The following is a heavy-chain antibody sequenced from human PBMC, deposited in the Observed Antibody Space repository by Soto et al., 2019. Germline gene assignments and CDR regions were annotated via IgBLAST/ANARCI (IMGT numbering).Heavy chain of an antibody. D-gene: IGHD2-8*02. CDR2: ISGIGSGT. J-gene: IGHJ6*02. Sequence: PGGSLRLSCAASGFTFSYYTMNWVRQAPGKGLEWVSYISGIGSGTYYADSVKGRFTISRDDSKNTINLQMNSVRAEDTALYYCVKDWTGDRCPCMDVWGQGTAVTVSS. CDR1: GFTFSYYT. CDR3: VKDWTGDRCPCMDV. V-gene: IGHV3-23*01.